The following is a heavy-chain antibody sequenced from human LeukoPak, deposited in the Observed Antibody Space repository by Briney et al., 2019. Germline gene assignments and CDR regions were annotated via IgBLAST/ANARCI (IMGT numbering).Heavy chain of an antibody. CDR3: ARDRIHGRGYSDY. CDR2: ISSSGGTI. Sequence: PGGSLRLSCAASAFTFSSSSMNWVRQAPGKGLEWVSSISSSGGTIYYADSVKGRFTISRDNAKNSLYLQMNSLRAEDTAVYYCARDRIHGRGYSDYWGQGTLVTVSS. V-gene: IGHV3-48*03. CDR1: AFTFSSSS. D-gene: IGHD2-15*01. J-gene: IGHJ4*02.